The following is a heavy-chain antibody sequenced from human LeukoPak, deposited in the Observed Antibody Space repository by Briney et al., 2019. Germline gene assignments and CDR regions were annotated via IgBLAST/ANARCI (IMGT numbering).Heavy chain of an antibody. D-gene: IGHD6-13*01. CDR2: INPNSGGT. CDR1: GYTFTGYY. CDR3: ARKGDSSSWYGYYYYYMDV. J-gene: IGHJ6*03. Sequence: ASVKVSCKASGYTFTGYYMHWVRQAPGQGLEWMGWINPNSGGTNYAQKFQGRVTMTRDTSISTAYMEPSRLRSDDTAVYYCARKGDSSSWYGYYYYYMDVWGKGTTVTVSS. V-gene: IGHV1-2*02.